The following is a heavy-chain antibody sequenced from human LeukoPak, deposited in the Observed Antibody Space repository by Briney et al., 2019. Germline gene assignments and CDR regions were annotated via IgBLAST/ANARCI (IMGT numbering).Heavy chain of an antibody. V-gene: IGHV3-66*02. J-gene: IGHJ4*02. CDR3: ARGGYSYPYPAYYFDY. CDR2: IYSGGST. CDR1: GFTVSSNY. Sequence: PGGSLRLSCAASGFTVSSNYMSWVRQAPGKGLEWVSVIYSGGSTYSDSVKGRFTISRDNSKNTLYLQMNSLRAEDTAVYYCARGGYSYPYPAYYFDYWGQGTLVTVSS. D-gene: IGHD5-18*01.